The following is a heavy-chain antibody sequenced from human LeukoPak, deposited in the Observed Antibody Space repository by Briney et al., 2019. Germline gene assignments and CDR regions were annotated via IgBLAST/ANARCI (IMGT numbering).Heavy chain of an antibody. Sequence: GVSLRLSCAASGFTFSSYEMNWVRQAPGKGLEWVSYISSSGSTIYYADSVKGRFTISRDNAKNSLYLQMNSLRAEDTAVYYCARGLNYYDSSGYPPFDYWGQGTLVTVSS. CDR2: ISSSGSTI. CDR1: GFTFSSYE. D-gene: IGHD3-22*01. CDR3: ARGLNYYDSSGYPPFDY. J-gene: IGHJ4*02. V-gene: IGHV3-48*03.